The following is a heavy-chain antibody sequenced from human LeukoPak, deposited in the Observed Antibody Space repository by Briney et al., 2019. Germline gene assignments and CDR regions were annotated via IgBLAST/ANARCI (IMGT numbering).Heavy chain of an antibody. V-gene: IGHV3-21*01. CDR2: ISSSSSHI. Sequence: PGGSLRLSCAASGFTFRSYNMNWVRQAPGRGLEWVSSISSSSSHIYYADSVKGRFTISRDNARNSLDLQMNSLRAEDTAVYYCARDQRDSSGASIDYWGQGTLVTVSS. CDR3: ARDQRDSSGASIDY. J-gene: IGHJ4*02. D-gene: IGHD3-22*01. CDR1: GFTFRSYN.